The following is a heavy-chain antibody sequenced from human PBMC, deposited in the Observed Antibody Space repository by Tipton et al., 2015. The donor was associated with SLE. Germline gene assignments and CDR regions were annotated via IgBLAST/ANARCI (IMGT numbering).Heavy chain of an antibody. CDR1: GGPIRNSPYY. Sequence: TLSLTCRVAGGPIRNSPYYWAWVRQPRGKRLEWIGSVFGTGYTAYNPSLEGRMSISVDTSNNEFSLKLSSVTAADTAVYYCARGLIASRPPYFDSWGQGTLVVVSS. CDR3: ARGLIASRPPYFDS. V-gene: IGHV4-39*07. CDR2: VFGTGYT. J-gene: IGHJ4*02. D-gene: IGHD6-6*01.